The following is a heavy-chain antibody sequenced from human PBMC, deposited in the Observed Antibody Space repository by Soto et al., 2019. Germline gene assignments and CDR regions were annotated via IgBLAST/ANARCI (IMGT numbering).Heavy chain of an antibody. J-gene: IGHJ4*02. D-gene: IGHD3-3*01. Sequence: SDTLSLTCTVSGASISSYYWSWIRQPTGKGLEWIGRIHATESTNYNPSLKSRVTLSVDTSKNQFSLNLNSLTAADTAVYFCARAQTFFGIITVFDYWGQGNLVTVSS. CDR2: IHATEST. CDR3: ARAQTFFGIITVFDY. CDR1: GASISSYY. V-gene: IGHV4-4*07.